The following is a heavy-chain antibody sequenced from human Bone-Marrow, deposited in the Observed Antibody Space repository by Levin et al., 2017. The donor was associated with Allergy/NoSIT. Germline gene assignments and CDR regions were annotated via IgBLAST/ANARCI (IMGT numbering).Heavy chain of an antibody. CDR3: AREGHWGLPFYYYYGMDV. CDR1: GYTFTSYG. D-gene: IGHD7-27*01. J-gene: IGHJ6*02. CDR2: ISAYNGNT. Sequence: GESLKISCKASGYTFTSYGISWVRQAPGQGLEWMGWISAYNGNTNYAQKLQGRVTMTTDTSTSTAYMELRSLRSDDTAVYYCAREGHWGLPFYYYYGMDVWGQGTTVTVSS. V-gene: IGHV1-18*01.